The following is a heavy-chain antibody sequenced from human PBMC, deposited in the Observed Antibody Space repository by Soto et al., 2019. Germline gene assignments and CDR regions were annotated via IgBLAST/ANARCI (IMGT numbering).Heavy chain of an antibody. CDR1: SLSTSGMC. D-gene: IGHD3-3*01. Sequence: SLSTSGMCVSWIRQPPGKALEWLARIDWDDDKYYSTSLKTRLTISKGTSKNQVVLTMTNMGPVDTATYYCARIGHYDFWSGFYTFDYWGQGTLVTVSS. CDR3: ARIGHYDFWSGFYTFDY. J-gene: IGHJ4*02. V-gene: IGHV2-70*11. CDR2: IDWDDDK.